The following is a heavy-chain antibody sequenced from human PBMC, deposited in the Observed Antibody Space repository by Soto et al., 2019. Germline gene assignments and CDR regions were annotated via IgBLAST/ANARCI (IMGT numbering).Heavy chain of an antibody. CDR3: ARGQEPYGDSEYYLEY. Sequence: SETLSLTCTVSVGSISSGDYYLSWIRQPPGKGLEWIGYIYYSGSTYYNPSLKSQVTISVDTSKNQFSLKLSSVTAADTAVYYCARGQEPYGDSEYYLEYWGQGTLVTVSS. CDR2: IYYSGST. J-gene: IGHJ4*02. V-gene: IGHV4-30-4*01. D-gene: IGHD4-17*01. CDR1: VGSISSGDYY.